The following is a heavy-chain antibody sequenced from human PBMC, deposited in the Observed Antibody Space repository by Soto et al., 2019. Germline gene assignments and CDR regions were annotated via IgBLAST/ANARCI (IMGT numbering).Heavy chain of an antibody. CDR2: INHRGRT. D-gene: IGHD1-26*01. CDR1: GGSFSGYY. Sequence: QVQLQQWGAGLLKPSETLSLTCAVYGGSFSGYYWSWIRQAPGKWLEWIGEINHRGRTNYNPSLKSRVTMSVDTSKNQFSLKLSSVTASDTAVYHCAREWERTIDYWGQETLVTVSS. CDR3: AREWERTIDY. J-gene: IGHJ4*02. V-gene: IGHV4-34*01.